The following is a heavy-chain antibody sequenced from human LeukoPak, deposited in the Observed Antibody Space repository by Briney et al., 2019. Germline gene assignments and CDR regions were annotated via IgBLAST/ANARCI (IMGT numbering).Heavy chain of an antibody. CDR2: ISAYNGNT. D-gene: IGHD3-16*02. Sequence: ASVKVSCKASGYTFTSYGISWVRQAPGQGEEGRGWISAYNGNTNYAQKVQGRVTMTTDRYTSKANMEMRRQRWEETDGDYCARDTPTIMITFGGVIVIPVAYYMDVWGKGTTVTISS. CDR1: GYTFTSYG. J-gene: IGHJ6*03. CDR3: ARDTPTIMITFGGVIVIPVAYYMDV. V-gene: IGHV1-18*01.